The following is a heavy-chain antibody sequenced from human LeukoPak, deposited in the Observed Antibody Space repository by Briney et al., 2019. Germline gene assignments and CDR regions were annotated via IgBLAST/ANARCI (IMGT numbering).Heavy chain of an antibody. CDR3: ARGHGLSDY. J-gene: IGHJ4*02. D-gene: IGHD2-8*01. CDR1: GFTFSSYA. Sequence: GGPLRLSCAASGFTFSSYAMHWVRQAPGKGLEWVAVISYDGSNKYYADSVKGRFTISRDNSKNTLYLQMDSLRAEDTAVYYCARGHGLSDYWGQGTLVSVSS. V-gene: IGHV3-30-3*01. CDR2: ISYDGSNK.